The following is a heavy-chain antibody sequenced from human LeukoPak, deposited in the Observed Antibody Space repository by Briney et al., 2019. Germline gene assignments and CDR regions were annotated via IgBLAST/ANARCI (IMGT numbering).Heavy chain of an antibody. J-gene: IGHJ4*02. D-gene: IGHD6-19*01. CDR2: INDSGENT. V-gene: IGHV3-23*01. Sequence: GGSLRLSCEASRFTLNQYATRWLRQAPGRGLEWVSGINDSGENTRYADSVKGRFTISRDNSKSTLYLQMDSLSLEDTAVYYCATNRGAVTGFHDYWGQGTLVTVSS. CDR1: RFTLNQYA. CDR3: ATNRGAVTGFHDY.